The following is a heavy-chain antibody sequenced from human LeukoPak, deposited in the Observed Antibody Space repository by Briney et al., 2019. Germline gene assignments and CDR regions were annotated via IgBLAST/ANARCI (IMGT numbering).Heavy chain of an antibody. D-gene: IGHD1-14*01. V-gene: IGHV1-69*13. Sequence: SVKVSCKASGGTFSSHAINWVRQAPGQGLEWMGRIIPIFSTPYYAQRFQGRVTITADESTSTADMELSSLRSEDTAVYFCARGRALNHNYDMDVWGQGTTVTVSS. J-gene: IGHJ6*02. CDR1: GGTFSSHA. CDR3: ARGRALNHNYDMDV. CDR2: IIPIFSTP.